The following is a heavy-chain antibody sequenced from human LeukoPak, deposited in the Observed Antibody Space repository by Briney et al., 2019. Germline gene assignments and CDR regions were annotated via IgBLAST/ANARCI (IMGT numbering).Heavy chain of an antibody. V-gene: IGHV4-39*01. D-gene: IGHD6-13*01. CDR3: ARSDKAAAGPFDY. CDR2: IFYSGST. CDR1: GGSISSSSYY. Sequence: PSETLSLTCTLSGGSISSSSYYWGWIRQPPGKGLEWIGTIFYSGSTYYNPSLKSRVTMSVDTSKNQFSLTLSSVTAADTAVYYCARSDKAAAGPFDYWGQGTLVTVSS. J-gene: IGHJ4*02.